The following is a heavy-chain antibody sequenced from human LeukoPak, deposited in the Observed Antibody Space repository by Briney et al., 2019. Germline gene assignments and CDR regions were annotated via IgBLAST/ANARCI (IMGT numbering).Heavy chain of an antibody. Sequence: GGSLRLPCAASGFTFSSYTMNWVRQAPGKGLEWVSSISSSSTYIYYADSVKGRFTISRDNAKNSLYLQMNSLRVEDTAVYYCARATTVKDWFDSWGQGTLVTVSS. J-gene: IGHJ5*01. CDR3: ARATTVKDWFDS. V-gene: IGHV3-21*01. CDR1: GFTFSSYT. CDR2: ISSSSTYI. D-gene: IGHD4-11*01.